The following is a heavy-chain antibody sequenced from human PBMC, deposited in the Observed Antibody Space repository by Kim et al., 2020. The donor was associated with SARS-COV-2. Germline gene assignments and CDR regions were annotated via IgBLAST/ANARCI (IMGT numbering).Heavy chain of an antibody. CDR1: GYSFASHW. D-gene: IGHD1-26*01. V-gene: IGHV5-10-1*01. CDR2: IDPSDSYI. J-gene: IGHJ6*04. CDR3: ARQATLTEPLVYYYGLDV. Sequence: GESLKISCKGSGYSFASHWITWVRQTPGKGLEWMGRIDPSDSYIDYSPSFQGRIIISADRALNTAYLQWGSLEASDTAMYYCARQATLTEPLVYYYGLDVWGKGTTVTVSS.